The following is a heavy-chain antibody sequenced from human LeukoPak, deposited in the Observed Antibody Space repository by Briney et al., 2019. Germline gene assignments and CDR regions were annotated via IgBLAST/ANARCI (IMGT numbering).Heavy chain of an antibody. J-gene: IGHJ5*02. V-gene: IGHV4-59*08. CDR1: GGSISSYY. CDR3: ARLDSSSSPWFDP. D-gene: IGHD6-6*01. Sequence: SETLSLTCTVSGGSISSYYWSWIRQPPGKGLEWIGYIYYSGSTNYNPSLKSRVTMSVDTSKNQFSLKLSSVTAADTAVYYCARLDSSSSPWFDPWGQGTLVTVSS. CDR2: IYYSGST.